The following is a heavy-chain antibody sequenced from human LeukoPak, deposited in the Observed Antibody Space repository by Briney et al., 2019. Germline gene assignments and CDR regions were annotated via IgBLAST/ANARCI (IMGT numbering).Heavy chain of an antibody. D-gene: IGHD3-22*01. Sequence: GGSLRLSCAASGFTVGSNYMSWVRQAPGKGLEWVSVIYSGGSTYYADSVKGRFTISRDNSKNTLYLQMNSLRAEDTAVYYCARGTRYYYDSSGYNKDYWGQGTLVTVSS. V-gene: IGHV3-66*01. CDR3: ARGTRYYYDSSGYNKDY. J-gene: IGHJ4*02. CDR2: IYSGGST. CDR1: GFTVGSNY.